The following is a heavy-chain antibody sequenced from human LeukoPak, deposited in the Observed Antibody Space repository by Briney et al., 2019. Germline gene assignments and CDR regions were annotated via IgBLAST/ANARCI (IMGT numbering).Heavy chain of an antibody. Sequence: GASVKVSCKASGYTFTSYGISWVRQVPGQGLEWMGWVSVYNGNTNYAQKLQGRVTMTTDTSTSTAYMELRSLRSDDTAMYYCARVVRGAVTSNYFDPWGQGTLVTVSS. CDR1: GYTFTSYG. V-gene: IGHV1-18*01. D-gene: IGHD4-17*01. J-gene: IGHJ5*02. CDR3: ARVVRGAVTSNYFDP. CDR2: VSVYNGNT.